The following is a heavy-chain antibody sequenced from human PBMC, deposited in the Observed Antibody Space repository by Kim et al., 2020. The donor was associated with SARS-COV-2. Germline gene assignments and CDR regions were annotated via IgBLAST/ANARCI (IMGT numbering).Heavy chain of an antibody. V-gene: IGHV3-15*01. Sequence: TTDDAAPVKGRFTISRDDSKNTLYLQMNSLKTEDTAMYYCTAKGKNAFDIWGQGTMVTVSS. CDR3: TAKGKNAFDI. J-gene: IGHJ3*02. CDR2: TT.